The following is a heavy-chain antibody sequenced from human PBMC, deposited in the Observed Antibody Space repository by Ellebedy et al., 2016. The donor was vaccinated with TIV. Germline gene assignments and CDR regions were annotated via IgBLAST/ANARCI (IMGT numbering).Heavy chain of an antibody. J-gene: IGHJ4*02. CDR1: GYTFTSYD. CDR3: ATLLWFGDPEAFFDY. V-gene: IGHV1-8*01. Sequence: ASVKVSXXASGYTFTSYDINWVRQATGQGLEWMGWMNPNSGNTGYAQKFQGRVTMTRNTSISTAYMELSSLRSEDTAVYYCATLLWFGDPEAFFDYWGQGTLVTVSS. D-gene: IGHD3-10*01. CDR2: MNPNSGNT.